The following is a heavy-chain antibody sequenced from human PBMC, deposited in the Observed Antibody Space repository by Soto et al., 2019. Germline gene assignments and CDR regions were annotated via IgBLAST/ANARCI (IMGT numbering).Heavy chain of an antibody. J-gene: IGHJ4*02. CDR2: ISSSSSHI. V-gene: IGHV3-21*01. CDR1: GFTLSSYS. D-gene: IGHD2-2*01. CDR3: ATRYCTSTNCYSFDS. Sequence: PGGSLRLSCAASGFTLSSYSMNWVRQAPGKGLEWVSYISSSSSHIFYADSVKGRLTISRDNAKNSLYLQMNSLRAEDTAVYYCATRYCTSTNCYSFDSWGQGVLVTVSS.